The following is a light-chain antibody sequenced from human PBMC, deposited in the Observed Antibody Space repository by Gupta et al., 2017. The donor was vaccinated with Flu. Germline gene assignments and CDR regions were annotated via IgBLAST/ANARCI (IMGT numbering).Light chain of an antibody. CDR2: GAS. CDR3: QQTDCYLTWT. CDR1: QSITTF. V-gene: IGKV1-39*01. Sequence: SSRSASVGDRITSTCRASQSITTFLNWYKQKPGHAPKLLIYGASTWQNGVPPRFSGSGYGTNFTLTIFSRQPEDFAAYYCQQTDCYLTWTFGQGTKVE. J-gene: IGKJ1*01.